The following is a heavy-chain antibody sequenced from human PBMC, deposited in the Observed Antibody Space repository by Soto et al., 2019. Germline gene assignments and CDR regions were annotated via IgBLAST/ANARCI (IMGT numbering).Heavy chain of an antibody. D-gene: IGHD2-2*01. CDR2: IYYSGST. CDR3: ARVPAANAWFDP. CDR1: GGSISSGDYY. J-gene: IGHJ5*02. Sequence: SETLSLTCTVSGGSISSGDYYWSWIRQPPGKGLEWIGYIYYSGSTYYNPSLKSRVTISVDTSKNQFSLKLSSVTAADTAVYYCARVPAANAWFDPWGRGTLVTVSS. V-gene: IGHV4-30-4*01.